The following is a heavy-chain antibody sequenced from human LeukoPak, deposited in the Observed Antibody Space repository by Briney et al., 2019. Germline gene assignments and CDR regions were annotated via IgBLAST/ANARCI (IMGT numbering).Heavy chain of an antibody. CDR3: ARGPKYSSGWYWFDP. D-gene: IGHD6-19*01. V-gene: IGHV4-34*01. Sequence: SETLSLTCAVYGGSFSGYYWSWIRQPPGKGLEWIGEINHSGSTNYNPSLKSRVTISVDTSKNQFSLKLSSVTAADTAVYYCARGPKYSSGWYWFDPWGQGTLVTVSS. CDR2: INHSGST. CDR1: GGSFSGYY. J-gene: IGHJ5*02.